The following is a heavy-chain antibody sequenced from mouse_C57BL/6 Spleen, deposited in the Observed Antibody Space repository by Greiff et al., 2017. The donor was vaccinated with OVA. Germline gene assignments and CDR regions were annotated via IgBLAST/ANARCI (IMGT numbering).Heavy chain of an antibody. CDR1: GYTFTSYW. CDR2: IDPSDSYT. Sequence: VQLQQPGAELVMPGASVKLSCKASGYTFTSYWMHWVKQRPGQGLEWIGEIDPSDSYTNYNQKFKGKSTLTVDKSSSTAYMQLSRLTSEDSAVYYCARSATVVAGNYAMDYWGQGTSVTVSS. J-gene: IGHJ4*01. D-gene: IGHD1-1*01. V-gene: IGHV1-69*01. CDR3: ARSATVVAGNYAMDY.